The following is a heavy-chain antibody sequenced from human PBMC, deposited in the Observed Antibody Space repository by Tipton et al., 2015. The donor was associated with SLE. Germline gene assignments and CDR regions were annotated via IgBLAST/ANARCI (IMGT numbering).Heavy chain of an antibody. J-gene: IGHJ6*02. D-gene: IGHD6-19*01. CDR3: FCFEAGKGMDV. V-gene: IGHV4-39*01. CDR1: GGSISSSTYY. CDR2: IYYSGST. Sequence: TLSLTCTVSGGSISSSTYYWGWIRQPPGKGLEWIGSIYYSGSTYYNPSLKSRVTISVGTSKNQFSLKLSSVTAADTAVYYCFCFEAGKGMDVWGQGTTVTVSS.